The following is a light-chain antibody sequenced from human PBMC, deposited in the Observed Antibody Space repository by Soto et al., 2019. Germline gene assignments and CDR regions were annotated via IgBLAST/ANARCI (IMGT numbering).Light chain of an antibody. J-gene: IGLJ1*01. V-gene: IGLV1-40*01. CDR3: QSFDFSLSGHV. Sequence: QSVLAQPPSVSGAPGQRVTLSCTGSSSNIGAGHDVHWYQQLPGSAPRLLMYGNNNRPSGVPDRISGSKSGTSASLAITGLQAEDEADYYCQSFDFSLSGHVFRTGTKVTVL. CDR1: SSNIGAGHD. CDR2: GNN.